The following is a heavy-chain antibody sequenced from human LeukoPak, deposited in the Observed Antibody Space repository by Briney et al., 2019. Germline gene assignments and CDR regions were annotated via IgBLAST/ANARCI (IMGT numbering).Heavy chain of an antibody. CDR2: IYYSGST. V-gene: IGHV4-59*08. D-gene: IGHD1-26*01. Sequence: SETLSLTCAVYGGSFSGYYWSWIRQPPGKGLEWIGYIYYSGSTNYNPSLKSRVTISVDTSKNQFSLKLSSVTAADTAVYYCARRGMVGATPFDYWGQGTLVTVSS. CDR1: GGSFSGYY. CDR3: ARRGMVGATPFDY. J-gene: IGHJ4*02.